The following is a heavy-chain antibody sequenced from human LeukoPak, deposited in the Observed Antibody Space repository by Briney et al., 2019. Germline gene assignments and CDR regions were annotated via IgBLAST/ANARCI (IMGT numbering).Heavy chain of an antibody. Sequence: GGSLRLSCAASGFTFSSYSMNWVRQAPGKGLEWVSYISSASNTIYYADSVKGRFTISRDNAKNSLYLQMNSLRAEDAAMYYCAKDGWFGDYNWFDPWGQGTLVTVSS. CDR3: AKDGWFGDYNWFDP. D-gene: IGHD3-10*01. CDR2: ISSASNTI. CDR1: GFTFSSYS. V-gene: IGHV3-48*01. J-gene: IGHJ5*02.